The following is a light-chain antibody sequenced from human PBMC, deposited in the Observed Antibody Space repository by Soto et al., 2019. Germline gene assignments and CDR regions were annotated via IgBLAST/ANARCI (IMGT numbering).Light chain of an antibody. V-gene: IGLV2-23*01. CDR2: EGS. CDR3: CSCAGESTVT. CDR1: SPNVGVYKL. Sequence: QSALTQPASVSGSPGQSITISCTGTSPNVGVYKLVSWYQQHPGKAPKLIIYEGSKRPSGVSNRFSGSKSGNAASLTISGLQAEYEADYHGCSCAGESTVTFGGGTKLTVL. J-gene: IGLJ2*01.